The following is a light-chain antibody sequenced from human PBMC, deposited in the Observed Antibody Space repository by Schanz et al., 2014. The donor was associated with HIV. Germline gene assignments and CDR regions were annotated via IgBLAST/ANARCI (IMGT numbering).Light chain of an antibody. CDR3: QQLRTYPFT. CDR2: AAF. CDR1: QSIARY. J-gene: IGKJ4*01. V-gene: IGKV1-39*01. Sequence: DIQMTQSPSTLSASVGDRVTITCRASQSIARYLNWYQQRPGKAPKLLMHAAFSLQSGVPSRFSGSGSGTIFTLTISSLQPDDFGTYYCQQLRTYPFTLGGGTKVELK.